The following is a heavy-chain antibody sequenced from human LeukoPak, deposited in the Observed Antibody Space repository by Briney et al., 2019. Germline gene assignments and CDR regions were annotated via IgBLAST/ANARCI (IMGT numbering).Heavy chain of an antibody. CDR1: GGSISSYY. CDR3: ARGSSRGYYYYMDV. V-gene: IGHV4-4*07. Sequence: SETLSLTCTVSGGSISSYYWSWIRQPAGKGLEWIGRIYTSGSTTYNPSLKSRVTMSVDTSKNQFSLKLSSVTAADTAVYYCARGSSRGYYYYMDVWGKGTTVTVSS. J-gene: IGHJ6*03. CDR2: IYTSGST. D-gene: IGHD1-26*01.